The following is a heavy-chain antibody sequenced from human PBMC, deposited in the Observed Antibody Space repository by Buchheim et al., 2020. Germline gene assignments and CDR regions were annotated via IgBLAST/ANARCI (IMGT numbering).Heavy chain of an antibody. CDR3: ARSYSSSSVYYYYGMDV. D-gene: IGHD6-6*01. V-gene: IGHV1-46*01. CDR2: INPNGGST. J-gene: IGHJ6*02. CDR1: GYTLTRYY. Sequence: QVQLVQSGAGVKKPGASVKVSCKASGYTLTRYYMHWVRQAPGQGLEWMGIINPNGGSTNYGQRFQGRVTMTRDPSTSTVYMELSFQRAEDTAVYYCARSYSSSSVYYYYGMDVWGQGTT.